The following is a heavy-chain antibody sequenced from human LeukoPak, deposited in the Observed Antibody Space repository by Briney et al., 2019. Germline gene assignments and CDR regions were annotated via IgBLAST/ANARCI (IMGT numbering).Heavy chain of an antibody. CDR3: AHATYYYGSGRRYNWFDP. CDR1: GYTFTGYY. Sequence: PGASVKVSCKASGYTFTGYYMHWVRQAPGQGLEWMGWINPSSGGTNYAQKFQGRVTMTRDTSISTAYMELSRLRSDDTAVYYCAHATYYYGSGRRYNWFDPWGQGTLVTVSS. J-gene: IGHJ5*02. CDR2: INPSSGGT. V-gene: IGHV1-2*02. D-gene: IGHD3-10*01.